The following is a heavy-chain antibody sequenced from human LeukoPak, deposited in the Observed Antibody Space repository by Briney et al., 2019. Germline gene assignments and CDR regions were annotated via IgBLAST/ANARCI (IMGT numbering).Heavy chain of an antibody. CDR3: ARDRRYYDSSGYYPYYYYGMDV. V-gene: IGHV3-66*01. J-gene: IGHJ6*02. CDR1: GFTVSSNY. D-gene: IGHD3-22*01. CDR2: IYSGGST. Sequence: PGGSLRLSCAASGFTVSSNYMSWVRQAPGKGLEWVSVIYSGGSTYYADSVKGRFTISRDNSKNTLYLQMNGLRAEDTAVYYCARDRRYYDSSGYYPYYYYGMDVWGQGTTVTVSS.